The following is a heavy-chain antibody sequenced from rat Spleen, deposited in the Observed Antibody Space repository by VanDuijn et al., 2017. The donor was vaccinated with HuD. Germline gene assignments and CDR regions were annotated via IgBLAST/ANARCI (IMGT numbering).Heavy chain of an antibody. J-gene: IGHJ1*01. D-gene: IGHD1-12*02. CDR1: GFTFSNYD. V-gene: IGHV5-25*01. Sequence: EVQLVESGGDFVQPGRSMKLSCAASGFTFSNYDMAWVRQAPTKGLEWVASINFDGSGTYYRDSVKGRFTISRDNAKSTLYLQMESLRSEDTATYHCARRGYDGSYQIPYWYIDFWGPGTMVTVSS. CDR3: ARRGYDGSYQIPYWYIDF. CDR2: INFDGSGT.